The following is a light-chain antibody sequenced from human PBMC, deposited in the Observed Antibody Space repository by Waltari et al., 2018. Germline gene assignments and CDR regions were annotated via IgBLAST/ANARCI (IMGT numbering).Light chain of an antibody. CDR1: QSLVHSDGKTY. V-gene: IGKV2-30*02. CDR2: QIS. Sequence: DVVMAQSPLSLPITPGQPASISCRSSQSLVHSDGKTYLSWYHQKPGQPPRRLIYQISNRDSGVPDRFSGSGAGTDFTLKISRVEAEDVGVYYCIQGTHLPYSFGQGTKVEIK. CDR3: IQGTHLPYS. J-gene: IGKJ2*03.